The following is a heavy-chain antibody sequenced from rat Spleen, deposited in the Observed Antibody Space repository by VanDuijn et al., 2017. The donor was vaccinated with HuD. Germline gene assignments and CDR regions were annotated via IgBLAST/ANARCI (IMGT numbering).Heavy chain of an antibody. D-gene: IGHD1-4*01. Sequence: EVQLVETGGGLVQPGKSLKLSCVASGFTFSRYWMYWVRQAPGKGLEWVAYISTGGGSTYYRDSVKGRFTVSRDNAKSTLYLQMDSLRSEDTATYYCATTPGYWGQGVMVTVSS. CDR1: GFTFSRYW. CDR2: ISTGGGST. V-gene: IGHV5-58*01. J-gene: IGHJ2*01. CDR3: ATTPGY.